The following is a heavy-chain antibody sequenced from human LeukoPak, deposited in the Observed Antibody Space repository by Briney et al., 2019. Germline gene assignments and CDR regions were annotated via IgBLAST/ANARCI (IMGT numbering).Heavy chain of an antibody. CDR3: ARTGGGYSSGTTYYFDY. V-gene: IGHV1-8*01. D-gene: IGHD6-19*01. CDR2: MNPNSGNT. CDR1: GYTFTSYD. J-gene: IGHJ4*02. Sequence: ASVKVSCKASGYTFTSYDINWVRQATGQGLEWMGWMNPNSGNTGYAQKFQGRVTMTRNTSISTAYMELSSLGSEATAVDYGARTGGGYSSGTTYYFDYWGQGTLVTVSS.